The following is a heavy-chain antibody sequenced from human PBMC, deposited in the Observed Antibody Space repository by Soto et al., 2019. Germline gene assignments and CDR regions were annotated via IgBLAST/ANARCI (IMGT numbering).Heavy chain of an antibody. Sequence: SVKVSCKASGGTFSSYAISWVRQAPGQGLEWMGGIIPIFGTANYAQKFQGRVTITADESTSTAYMELSSLRSEDTAVYYCARLWGYYDSSGYSGVSDYWGQGTLVTVSS. CDR1: GGTFSSYA. CDR2: IIPIFGTA. D-gene: IGHD3-22*01. J-gene: IGHJ4*02. CDR3: ARLWGYYDSSGYSGVSDY. V-gene: IGHV1-69*13.